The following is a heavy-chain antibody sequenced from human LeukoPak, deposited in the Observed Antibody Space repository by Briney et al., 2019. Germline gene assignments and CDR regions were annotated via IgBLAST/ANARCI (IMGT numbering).Heavy chain of an antibody. V-gene: IGHV6-1*01. CDR1: GDSVSSNSAA. J-gene: IGHJ5*02. D-gene: IGHD2-15*01. Sequence: SQTLSLTCAISGDSVSSNSAAWNWIRQSPSRGLEWLGRTYYRSKWYNDYAVSVKSRITINPDTSKNQFSLQLNSVTPEDTAVYYCARLVSEGGGSWFWFDPWGQGTLVTVSS. CDR2: TYYRSKWYN. CDR3: ARLVSEGGGSWFWFDP.